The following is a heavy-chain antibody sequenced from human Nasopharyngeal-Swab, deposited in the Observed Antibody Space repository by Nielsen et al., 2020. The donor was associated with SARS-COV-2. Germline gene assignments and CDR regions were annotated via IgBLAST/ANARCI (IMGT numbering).Heavy chain of an antibody. CDR3: ARVGGRTSPMGY. D-gene: IGHD3-10*01. CDR2: IKQDGSEK. J-gene: IGHJ4*02. Sequence: VRQAPGKGLEWVANIKQDGSEKNYVDPVKGRFTISRDNAKNSLFLQMNSLRDEDTAFYYCARVGGRTSPMGYWGQGTLVTVSS. V-gene: IGHV3-7*01.